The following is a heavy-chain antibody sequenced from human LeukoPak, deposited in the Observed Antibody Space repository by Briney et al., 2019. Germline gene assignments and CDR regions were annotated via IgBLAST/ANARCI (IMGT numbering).Heavy chain of an antibody. CDR3: ARTPVSWVAGTFEPKQKYYFDY. CDR1: GYTFTSYY. Sequence: GASVKVSCKASGYTFTSYYMHWVRQAPGQGLEWMGIINPSGGSTSYAQKFQGRVTMTRDMSTSTVYMELSSLRSEDTAVYYCARTPVSWVAGTFEPKQKYYFDYWGQGTLVTVSS. CDR2: INPSGGST. D-gene: IGHD6-19*01. V-gene: IGHV1-46*01. J-gene: IGHJ4*02.